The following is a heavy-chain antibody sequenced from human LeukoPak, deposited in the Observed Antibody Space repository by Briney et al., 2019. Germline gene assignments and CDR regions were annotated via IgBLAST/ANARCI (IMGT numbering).Heavy chain of an antibody. CDR3: ARDRLSTVTTSYYYYMDV. D-gene: IGHD4-17*01. J-gene: IGHJ6*03. CDR1: GGTFRSYA. Sequence: SVKVSCKASGGTFRSYAISWVRQAPGQGLEWMGRLIPILGIANYAQKFQGRVTITADKSTSTAYMELSSLRSEDTAVYYCARDRLSTVTTSYYYYMDVWGKGTTVTVSS. V-gene: IGHV1-69*04. CDR2: LIPILGIA.